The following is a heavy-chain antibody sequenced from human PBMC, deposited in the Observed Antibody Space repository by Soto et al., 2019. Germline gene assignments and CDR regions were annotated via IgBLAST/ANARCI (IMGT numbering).Heavy chain of an antibody. V-gene: IGHV3-74*01. J-gene: IGHJ4*02. Sequence: EVQLVESGGGLVQPGGSLRLSCAASGFTFSSYWMHWVRQAPGKGVVWGSHINNDGSSTRYADSVKGRFTRSRDNAKNTMYLQMNSLRAEDTAVYYCARDLYCSSDSCHPSPPDWGQGTLVTVSS. CDR3: ARDLYCSSDSCHPSPPD. CDR2: INNDGSST. D-gene: IGHD2-2*01. CDR1: GFTFSSYW.